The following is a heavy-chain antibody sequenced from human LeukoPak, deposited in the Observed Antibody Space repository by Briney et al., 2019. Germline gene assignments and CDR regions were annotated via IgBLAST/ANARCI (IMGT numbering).Heavy chain of an antibody. CDR2: MNPNSGNT. J-gene: IGHJ6*03. D-gene: IGHD5-18*01. V-gene: IGHV1-8*03. CDR3: ARGSFGIQLGYYLDV. CDR1: GYTFTSYD. Sequence: AXVXXSCKASGYTFTSYDINWVRQAPGQGLEWMGWMNPNSGNTVYAQKFQGRVTITRNTSISTAYMELSRLRSEDTAVYYCARGSFGIQLGYYLDVWGKGTTVTVSS.